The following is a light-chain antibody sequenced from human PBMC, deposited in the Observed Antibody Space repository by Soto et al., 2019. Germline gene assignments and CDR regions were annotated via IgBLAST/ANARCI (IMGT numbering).Light chain of an antibody. J-gene: IGLJ1*01. V-gene: IGLV2-23*01. CDR3: CSYAGSSTYV. Sequence: QSVLTQPASVSGSPGQSITISCTGTSSDVGSYNLVSWYQQHPGKAPKLMIHEGSKRPSGVSNRFSGSKSGNTASLTISGLQAGDEADYYCCSYAGSSTYVFGTGTKVTVL. CDR1: SSDVGSYNL. CDR2: EGS.